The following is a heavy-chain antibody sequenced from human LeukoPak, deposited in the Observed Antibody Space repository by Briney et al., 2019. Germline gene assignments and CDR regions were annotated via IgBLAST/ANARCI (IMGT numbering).Heavy chain of an antibody. V-gene: IGHV3-21*06. CDR3: AREGTIVVGDAFDL. J-gene: IGHJ3*01. CDR2: ITSSGTYM. D-gene: IGHD2-2*01. Sequence: PGGSLRLSCAASGFTFRNYIMHWVRQAPGKGLEWVSSITSSGTYMYYADSIKGRFTISRDNAKSSLSLQMSSLGVEDTALYYCAREGTIVVGDAFDLWGQGTMVTVSA. CDR1: GFTFRNYI.